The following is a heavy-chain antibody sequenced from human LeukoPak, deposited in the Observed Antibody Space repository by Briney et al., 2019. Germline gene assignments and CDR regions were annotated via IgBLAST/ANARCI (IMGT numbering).Heavy chain of an antibody. V-gene: IGHV4-59*01. CDR2: IYYSGST. D-gene: IGHD2-15*01. Sequence: SETLSLTCTVSGGSISSYYWSWIRQPPGKGLEWIGYIYYSGSTSYNPSLKSRVTISVDTSKNQFSLKLSSVTAADTAVYYCARDGRYCSGGSCYRTFDIWGQGTMVTVSS. CDR3: ARDGRYCSGGSCYRTFDI. J-gene: IGHJ3*02. CDR1: GGSISSYY.